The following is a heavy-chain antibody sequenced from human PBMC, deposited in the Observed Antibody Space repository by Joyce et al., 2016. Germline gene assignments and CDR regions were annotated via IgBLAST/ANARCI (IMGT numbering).Heavy chain of an antibody. V-gene: IGHV4-34*02. D-gene: IGHD2-21*02. J-gene: IGHJ4*02. CDR3: SYCGGDCSADY. Sequence: QVQVQQWGAGLLKPSETLSLTCAVYGGSFSTYYRGWYRQPPGKGLEWIGQISHSGNNNNSPSLRSRLTISEDRSKSQFSLRLSSVTAADTAVDYCSYCGGDCSADYWGQGALVTVSS. CDR2: ISHSGNN. CDR1: GGSFSTYY.